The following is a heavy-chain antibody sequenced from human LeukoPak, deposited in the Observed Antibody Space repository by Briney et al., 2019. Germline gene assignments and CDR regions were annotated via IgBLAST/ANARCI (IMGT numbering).Heavy chain of an antibody. Sequence: GGTMRLSCAASGFTFDDYGMSWVRQAPGKGLEWVSGINWNGGSTGYADSVKGRFTISRDNAKNSLYLQMNSLRAEDTALYYCARAVVAVAGTGGAFDIWGQGTMVTPSA. J-gene: IGHJ3*02. D-gene: IGHD6-19*01. CDR2: INWNGGST. V-gene: IGHV3-20*04. CDR1: GFTFDDYG. CDR3: ARAVVAVAGTGGAFDI.